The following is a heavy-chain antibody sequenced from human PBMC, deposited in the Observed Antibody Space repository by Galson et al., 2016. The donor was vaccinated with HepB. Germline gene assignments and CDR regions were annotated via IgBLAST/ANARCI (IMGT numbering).Heavy chain of an antibody. CDR3: SRGGGCHRGACYYADV. J-gene: IGHJ6*03. Sequence: SLRLSCAASGFTFSSYAMSWVRQSPGEGLEWVSSISSSGEHISYADSVKGRFTISRDNAKNSMYLQMNSLRAEDTAVYYCSRGGGCHRGACYYADVWGQGTTVTVSS. CDR1: GFTFSSYA. V-gene: IGHV3-21*01. CDR2: ISSSGEHI. D-gene: IGHD2-21*02.